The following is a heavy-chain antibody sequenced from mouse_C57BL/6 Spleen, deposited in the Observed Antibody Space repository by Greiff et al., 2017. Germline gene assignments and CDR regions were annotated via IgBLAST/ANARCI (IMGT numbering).Heavy chain of an antibody. D-gene: IGHD2-12*01. CDR1: GYTFTSYW. CDR3: AKNSDSSNDEYLDG. Sequence: QVQLKQPGAELVKPGASVKLSCKASGYTFTSYWMHWVKQRPGQGLEWIGMIHPNSGSTNYNEKFKSKATLTVDKSSSTAYMQLSSLTSEDSAVYYGAKNSDSSNDEYLDGWGKGTTVTVSS. CDR2: IHPNSGST. V-gene: IGHV1-64*01. J-gene: IGHJ1*03.